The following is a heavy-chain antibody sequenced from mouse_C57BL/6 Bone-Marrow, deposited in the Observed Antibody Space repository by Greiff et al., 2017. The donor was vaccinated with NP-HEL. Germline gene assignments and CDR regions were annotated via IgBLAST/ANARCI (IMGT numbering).Heavy chain of an antibody. CDR2: INPNNGGT. J-gene: IGHJ1*03. CDR1: GYTFTDYN. V-gene: IGHV1-18*01. D-gene: IGHD1-1*01. Sequence: EVQLQQSGPELVKPGASVKIPCKASGYTFTDYNMDWVKQSHGKSLEWIGDINPNNGGTIYNQKFKGKATLTVDKSSSTAYMELRSLTSEDTAVYYCARRGFTTVVAPYFDVGGTGTTVTVSS. CDR3: ARRGFTTVVAPYFDV.